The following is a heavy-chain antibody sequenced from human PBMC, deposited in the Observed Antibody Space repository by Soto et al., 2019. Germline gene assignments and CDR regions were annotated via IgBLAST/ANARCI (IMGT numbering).Heavy chain of an antibody. CDR2: ISYDGSNK. CDR3: PRGLGATNFDY. J-gene: IGHJ4*02. D-gene: IGHD1-26*01. Sequence: PGGSLRLSCAASGFTFSSYAMHWVRQAPGKGLEWVAVISYDGSNKYYADSVKGRFTISRDNSKNTLYLQMNSLRAEDTAVYYCPRGLGATNFDYWGQGTLVTVYS. CDR1: GFTFSSYA. V-gene: IGHV3-30-3*01.